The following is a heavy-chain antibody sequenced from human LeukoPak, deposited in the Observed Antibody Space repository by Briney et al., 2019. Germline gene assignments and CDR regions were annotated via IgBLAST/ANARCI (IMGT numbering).Heavy chain of an antibody. CDR3: VKEVPGTTIYD. CDR1: GFIVSTNY. V-gene: IGHV3-66*01. CDR2: IFRGDGT. D-gene: IGHD4-11*01. J-gene: IGHJ4*02. Sequence: GGSLRLSCVASGFIVSTNYMSWVRQAPGKGLELVAVIFRGDGTYHADSVKGRFTISRDTSKNTVYLHMNSLTAEDTAIYYCVKEVPGTTIYDWGQGILVTVSS.